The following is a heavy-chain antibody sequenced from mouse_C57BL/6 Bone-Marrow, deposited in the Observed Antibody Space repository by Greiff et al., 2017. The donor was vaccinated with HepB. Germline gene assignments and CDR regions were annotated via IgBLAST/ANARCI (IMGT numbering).Heavy chain of an antibody. J-gene: IGHJ2*01. CDR2: IDPETGGT. CDR3: TRKKGVY. V-gene: IGHV1-15*01. Sequence: VKLVESGAELVRPGASVTLSCKASGYTFTDYEMHWVKQTPVHGLEWIGAIDPETGGTAYNQKFKGKAILTADKSSSTAYMELRSLTSEDSAVYYCTRKKGVYWGQGTTLTVSS. CDR1: GYTFTDYE.